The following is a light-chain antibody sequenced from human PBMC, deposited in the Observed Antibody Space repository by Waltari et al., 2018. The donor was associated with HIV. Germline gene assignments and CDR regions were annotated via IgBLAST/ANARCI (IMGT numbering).Light chain of an antibody. CDR1: QSITTY. Sequence: DIQMTQSPSSLSASVGDRATITCRAGQSITTYLNWFQQKPGKAPQLLIYAASSLQSGVPSRFSGSGSGTDFTLTISSLQPEDFATYYCQQNYIIPYTFGQGTKLEIK. CDR3: QQNYIIPYT. V-gene: IGKV1-39*01. J-gene: IGKJ2*01. CDR2: AAS.